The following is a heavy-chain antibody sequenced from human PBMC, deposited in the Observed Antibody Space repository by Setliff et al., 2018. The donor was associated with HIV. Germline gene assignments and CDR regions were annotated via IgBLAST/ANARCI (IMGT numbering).Heavy chain of an antibody. CDR1: GDSISSGTYY. Sequence: PSETLSLTCSVSGDSISSGTYYWGWIRQPPGKGLEWIGSVSYSGSTYYNPSLKSRGTISVDTSKNQFSLKLSSVTAADTAVYYCATYADRESNRFDPWGQGILVTVSS. D-gene: IGHD3-10*01. CDR3: ATYADRESNRFDP. V-gene: IGHV4-39*01. J-gene: IGHJ5*02. CDR2: VSYSGST.